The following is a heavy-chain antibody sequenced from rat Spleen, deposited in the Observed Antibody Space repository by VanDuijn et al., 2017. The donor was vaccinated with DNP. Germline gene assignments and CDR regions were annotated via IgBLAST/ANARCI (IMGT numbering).Heavy chain of an antibody. Sequence: EVQLVESGGGLVQPGRSLKLSCAASGFTFSKYDMTWVRQAPAKGLEWVACVTTVDGNTYYADSVKGRFTVSRDDSRSTLCLQMDILRAEDTAIYYCVTKGWFAYWDQGTLVTVSS. CDR3: VTKGWFAY. CDR1: GFTFSKYD. CDR2: VTTVDGNT. V-gene: IGHV5-25*01. J-gene: IGHJ3*01.